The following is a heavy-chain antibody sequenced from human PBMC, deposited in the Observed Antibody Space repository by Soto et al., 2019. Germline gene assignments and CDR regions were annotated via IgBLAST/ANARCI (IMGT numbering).Heavy chain of an antibody. Sequence: ASVKVSCKASGYTFTSYYMHWVRQAPGQGLEWMGIINPSGGSTSYAQKFQGRVTMTRDTSTSTVYMELSSLRSEDTAVYYCARDNPPCSGGSCYPDYYYGMDVWGRGTTVTVSS. CDR3: ARDNPPCSGGSCYPDYYYGMDV. CDR2: INPSGGST. D-gene: IGHD2-15*01. J-gene: IGHJ6*02. CDR1: GYTFTSYY. V-gene: IGHV1-46*01.